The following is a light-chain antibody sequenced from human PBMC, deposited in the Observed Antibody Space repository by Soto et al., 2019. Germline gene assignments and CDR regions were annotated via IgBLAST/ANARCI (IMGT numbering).Light chain of an antibody. CDR3: QQDYTLPT. Sequence: EIVMTQSPATLSLSPCERATLSCRASQSISSSYLSWYQQKPGQPPRLLIYAASTRATGIPARFSGSGSGTDFTLSISSLQPEDSAVYFCQQDYTLPTFGQGTRLEIK. CDR2: AAS. J-gene: IGKJ2*01. V-gene: IGKV3D-7*01. CDR1: QSISSSY.